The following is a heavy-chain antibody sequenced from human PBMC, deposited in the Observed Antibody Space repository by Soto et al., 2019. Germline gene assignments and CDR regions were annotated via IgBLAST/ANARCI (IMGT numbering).Heavy chain of an antibody. CDR1: GSSSDPFT. CDR3: AVSSPDIVVLPSSIYFTS. V-gene: IGHV3-9*02. D-gene: IGHD2-15*01. Sequence: PGGSLRLSCVAPGSSSDPFTMHWVRELPGKGLEWVAGLSWDRSTVAYADSVQGRFTISRDHAKNPVDLLTDSLRPDDTALYFCAVSSPDIVVLPSSIYFTSWGPGTQVTVSS. J-gene: IGHJ4*02. CDR2: LSWDRSTV.